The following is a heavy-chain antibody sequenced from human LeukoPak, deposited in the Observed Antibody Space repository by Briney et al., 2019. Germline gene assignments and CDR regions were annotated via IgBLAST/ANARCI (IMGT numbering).Heavy chain of an antibody. Sequence: GASVKVSCKASGYTFTSYYMHWVRQAPGQGLEWMGIINPSGGSTSYAQKFQGRVTVTRDTSTSTVYMELSSLRSEDTAVYYCARISDGYRREMSFDYWGQGTLVTVSS. CDR1: GYTFTSYY. V-gene: IGHV1-46*01. D-gene: IGHD5-24*01. CDR2: INPSGGST. J-gene: IGHJ4*02. CDR3: ARISDGYRREMSFDY.